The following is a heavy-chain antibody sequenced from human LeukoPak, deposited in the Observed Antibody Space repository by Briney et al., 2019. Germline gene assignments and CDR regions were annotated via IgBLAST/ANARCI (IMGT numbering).Heavy chain of an antibody. CDR2: INHSGST. J-gene: IGHJ4*02. CDR1: GGSFSGYY. CDR3: ARVSVYSYGYDLFDY. D-gene: IGHD5-18*01. V-gene: IGHV4-34*01. Sequence: SETLSLTCAVYGGSFSGYYWSWIRQPPGKGLEWIGEINHSGSTNYNPSLKSRVTISVDTSKNQFSLKLSSVTAADTAVYYCARVSVYSYGYDLFDYWGQGTLVTVSS.